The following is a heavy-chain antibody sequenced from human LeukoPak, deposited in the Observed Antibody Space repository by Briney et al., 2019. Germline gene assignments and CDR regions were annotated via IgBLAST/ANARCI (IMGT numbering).Heavy chain of an antibody. CDR3: AKDLLLSSSGLTHAFDI. J-gene: IGHJ3*02. CDR1: GFTFSSYA. Sequence: PGGSLRLSYAASGFTFSSYAMSWVRQAPGKGLEWVSAISGSGGSTYYADSVKGRFTISRDNSKNTLYLQMNSLRAEDTAVYYCAKDLLLSSSGLTHAFDIWGQGTMVTVSS. D-gene: IGHD3-22*01. CDR2: ISGSGGST. V-gene: IGHV3-23*01.